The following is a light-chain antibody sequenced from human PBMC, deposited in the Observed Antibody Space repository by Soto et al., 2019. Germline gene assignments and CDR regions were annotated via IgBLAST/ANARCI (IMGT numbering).Light chain of an antibody. CDR3: CSYAGNYTVV. J-gene: IGLJ2*01. V-gene: IGLV2-11*01. CDR2: DVS. Sequence: QSALTQSRSVSGSPGQSVTISCTGTSSDVGGYNYVSWYQHHPGKAPKVMIYDVSKRPSGVPDRFSGSKSGNTASLTISGLQTEDEADYYCCSYAGNYTVVFGGGTKLTVL. CDR1: SSDVGGYNY.